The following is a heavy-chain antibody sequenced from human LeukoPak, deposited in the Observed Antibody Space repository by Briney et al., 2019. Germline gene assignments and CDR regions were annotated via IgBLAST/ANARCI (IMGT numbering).Heavy chain of an antibody. J-gene: IGHJ3*02. CDR3: ARDTNWNYAFDI. V-gene: IGHV4-39*07. CDR1: GGSISSSSYS. D-gene: IGHD1-7*01. CDR2: IYYSGST. Sequence: SETLSLTCTVSGGSISSSSYSWGWIRQPPGKGLEWIGSIYYSGSTYYNPSLKSRVTISVDTSKNQFSLKLSSVTAADTAVYYCARDTNWNYAFDIWGQGTMVTVSS.